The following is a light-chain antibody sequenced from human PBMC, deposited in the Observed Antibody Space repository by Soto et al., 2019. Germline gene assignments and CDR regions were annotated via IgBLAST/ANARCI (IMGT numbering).Light chain of an antibody. CDR3: QQRSNWPLT. CDR1: QSVSSSY. Sequence: EIVLTQSPGTLSLSPGERATLSCRASQSVSSSYLAWYQQKPGQAPRLLIYGASSRATGIPDRFSGSGSGTDFTLTISRLEPEEFAVYYCQQRSNWPLTFGGGTKV. V-gene: IGKV3D-20*02. CDR2: GAS. J-gene: IGKJ4*01.